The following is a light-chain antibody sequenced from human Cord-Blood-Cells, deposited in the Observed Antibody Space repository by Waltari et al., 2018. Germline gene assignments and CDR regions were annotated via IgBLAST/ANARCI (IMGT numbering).Light chain of an antibody. J-gene: IGKJ1*01. V-gene: IGKV1-5*01. CDR1: QSISSW. Sequence: DIQMTQSPSTLSASVGDRVTITCRASQSISSWLAWYQQKPGKAPKLRIYDASSLESGVPSRFSGSGSGTEFTLTISSLQPDDFATYYCQQYNSYSWTFGQWTKVEIK. CDR3: QQYNSYSWT. CDR2: DAS.